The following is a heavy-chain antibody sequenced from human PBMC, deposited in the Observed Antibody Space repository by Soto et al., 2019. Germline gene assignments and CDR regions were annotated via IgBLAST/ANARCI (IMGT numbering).Heavy chain of an antibody. J-gene: IGHJ4*02. Sequence: GGSLRLSCAASGSTFGGYSMNWVRQAPGKGLEWVSYISSLSSPRYYAESVEGRFIISRDNAKNSLYLQMNSLRDEDTAVYFCAREDILGARSFDYWGRGALVTVSS. CDR2: ISSLSSPR. CDR1: GSTFGGYS. CDR3: AREDILGARSFDY. D-gene: IGHD1-26*01. V-gene: IGHV3-48*02.